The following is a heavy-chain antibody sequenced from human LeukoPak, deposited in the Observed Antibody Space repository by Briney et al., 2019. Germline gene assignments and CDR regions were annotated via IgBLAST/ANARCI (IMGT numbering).Heavy chain of an antibody. J-gene: IGHJ4*02. CDR3: ARDSSGWYEGNYFDY. Sequence: PSETLSPTCTVSGGSISSYYWSWIRQPAGKGLEWIGRIYTSGSTNYNPSLKSRVTMSVDTSKNQFSLKLSSVTAADTAVYYCARDSSGWYEGNYFDYWGQGTLVTVSS. V-gene: IGHV4-4*07. CDR2: IYTSGST. D-gene: IGHD6-19*01. CDR1: GGSISSYY.